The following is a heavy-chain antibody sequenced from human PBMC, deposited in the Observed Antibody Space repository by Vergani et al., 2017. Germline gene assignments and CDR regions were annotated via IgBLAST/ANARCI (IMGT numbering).Heavy chain of an antibody. CDR1: GFTFSDYY. D-gene: IGHD6-13*01. CDR2: ISSSGSTI. Sequence: QVQLVESGGGLVKPGGSLRLSCAASGFTFSDYYMSWIRQAPGKGLEWVSYISSSGSTIYYADSVKGRFTISRDNAKNSLYLQMNSLRAEDTAVYYCARDQGAAARPGYYYYYGMDVWGQGTTVTVSS. CDR3: ARDQGAAARPGYYYYYGMDV. J-gene: IGHJ6*02. V-gene: IGHV3-11*01.